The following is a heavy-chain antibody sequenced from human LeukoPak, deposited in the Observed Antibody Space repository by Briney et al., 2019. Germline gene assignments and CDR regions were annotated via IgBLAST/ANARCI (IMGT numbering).Heavy chain of an antibody. D-gene: IGHD6-13*01. J-gene: IGHJ6*03. CDR1: GFTFDDYT. V-gene: IGHV3-43*01. CDR3: AKDFSSSWYYMDV. Sequence: GGSLRLSCAASGFTFDDYTMHWVRQAPGKGLEWVSLISWDGGSTYYADSVKGRFTISRDNSKNSLYLQMNSLRTEDTALYYCAKDFSSSWYYMDVWGKGTTVTVSS. CDR2: ISWDGGST.